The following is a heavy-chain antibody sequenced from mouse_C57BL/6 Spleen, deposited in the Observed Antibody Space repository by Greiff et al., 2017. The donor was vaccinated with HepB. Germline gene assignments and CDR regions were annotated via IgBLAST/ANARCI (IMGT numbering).Heavy chain of an antibody. CDR1: GFTFSSYA. CDR2: ISDGGSYT. Sequence: EVQRVESGGGLVKPGGSLKLSCAASGFTFSSYAMSWVRQTPEKRLEWVATISDGGSYTYYPDNVKGRFTISRDNAKNNLYLQMSHLKSEDTAMYYCARDGATVVATFDYWGQGTTLTVSS. CDR3: ARDGATVVATFDY. D-gene: IGHD1-1*01. J-gene: IGHJ2*01. V-gene: IGHV5-4*01.